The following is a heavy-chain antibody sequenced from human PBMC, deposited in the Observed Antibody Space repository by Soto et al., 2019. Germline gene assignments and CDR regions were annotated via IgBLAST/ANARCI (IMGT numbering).Heavy chain of an antibody. V-gene: IGHV4-30-4*01. CDR3: ARGMTTTLQYNWFDP. CDR2: IYYSGST. D-gene: IGHD4-17*01. J-gene: IGHJ5*02. Sequence: SETLSLTCTVSGGSISSGDYYWSWIRQPPGKGLEWIGYIYYSGSTYYNPSLKSRVTISVDTSKNQFSLKLSSVTAADTAVYYCARGMTTTLQYNWFDPWGQGTLVTVS. CDR1: GGSISSGDYY.